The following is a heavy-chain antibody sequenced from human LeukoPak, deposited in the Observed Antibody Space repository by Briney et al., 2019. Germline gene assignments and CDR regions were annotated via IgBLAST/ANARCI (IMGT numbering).Heavy chain of an antibody. D-gene: IGHD4-11*01. CDR2: INHSGST. Sequence: PSETLSLTCAVYGGSFSGYYWSWIRQPPGKGLEWIGEINHSGSTNYNPSLKSRVTISVDTSKNQFSLKLSSVTAADTAVYYCARGRRYSNYLVFDYWGQGTLDTVSS. J-gene: IGHJ4*02. V-gene: IGHV4-34*01. CDR1: GGSFSGYY. CDR3: ARGRRYSNYLVFDY.